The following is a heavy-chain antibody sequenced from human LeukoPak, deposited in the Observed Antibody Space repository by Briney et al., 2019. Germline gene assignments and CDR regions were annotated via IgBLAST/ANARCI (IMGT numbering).Heavy chain of an antibody. CDR1: GGSISSYH. Sequence: PSETLSLTCTVSGGSISSYHWSWIRQPPGKGLEWIGYIYNSGSTNYSPSLESRVTISLDTSKNQFSLKLSSVTAADTAVYYCARGGWYAGLWGQGTLVTVSS. CDR3: ARGGWYAGL. V-gene: IGHV4-59*01. D-gene: IGHD2-15*01. J-gene: IGHJ4*02. CDR2: IYNSGST.